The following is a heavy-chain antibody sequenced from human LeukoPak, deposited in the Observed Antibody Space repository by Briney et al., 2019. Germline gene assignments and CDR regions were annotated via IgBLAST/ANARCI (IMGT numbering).Heavy chain of an antibody. CDR1: GFTFSRYW. V-gene: IGHV3-7*03. D-gene: IGHD5-12*01. J-gene: IGHJ5*02. Sequence: GGSLRLSCAASGFTFSRYWMTWVRQAPGKGLEWVANIKQDGSKKNYVDSVKGRFTISRDNAKNSLHLQMNSLRAEDTAVYYCTRHSEGRVWLRSLYNWFDPWGQGTLVTVSS. CDR3: TRHSEGRVWLRSLYNWFDP. CDR2: IKQDGSKK.